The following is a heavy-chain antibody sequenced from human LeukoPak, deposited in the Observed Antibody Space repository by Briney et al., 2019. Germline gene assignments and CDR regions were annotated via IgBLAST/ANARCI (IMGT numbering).Heavy chain of an antibody. D-gene: IGHD4-17*01. CDR3: ARRTTGDDY. CDR1: GFTFSNYE. Sequence: GGSLRLSCAASGFTFSNYEMNWVLQAPGRGLEWVSYISSSGLTMYYADSVKGRFTISRDNAKNSLYLQMNSLRAEDTAVYYCARRTTGDDYWGQGTLVTVSS. CDR2: ISSSGLTM. V-gene: IGHV3-48*03. J-gene: IGHJ4*02.